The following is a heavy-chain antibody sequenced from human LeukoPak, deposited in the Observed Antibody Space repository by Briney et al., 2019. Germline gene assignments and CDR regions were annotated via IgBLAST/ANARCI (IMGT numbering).Heavy chain of an antibody. CDR3: AILADWVAVAADL. Sequence: SETLSLTCAVYGGSFSGYYWSWIRQPPGKGLEWIGEINHSGSTNYNPSLKSRVTISVDTSKNQFSLKLSSVTAADTSVYYCAILADWVAVAADLWGRGTLVTVSS. CDR2: INHSGST. V-gene: IGHV4-34*01. D-gene: IGHD6-19*01. CDR1: GGSFSGYY. J-gene: IGHJ2*01.